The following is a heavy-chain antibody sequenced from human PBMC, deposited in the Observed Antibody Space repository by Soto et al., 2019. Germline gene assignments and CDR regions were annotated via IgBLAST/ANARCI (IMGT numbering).Heavy chain of an antibody. D-gene: IGHD3-22*01. Sequence: GGSLRLSCAASGFNFSNYAMSWVRQDPGKGLEWVSGISGSGGSTYYADSVKGRFTISRDNSKNTLYLQMNSLRAEDTAVYYCAKDQYYYDSSGYYGTVDYWGQGTLVTVSS. J-gene: IGHJ4*02. CDR3: AKDQYYYDSSGYYGTVDY. CDR2: ISGSGGST. CDR1: GFNFSNYA. V-gene: IGHV3-23*01.